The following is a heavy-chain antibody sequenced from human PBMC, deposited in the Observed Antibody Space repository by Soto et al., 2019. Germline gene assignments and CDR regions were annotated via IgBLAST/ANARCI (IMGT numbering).Heavy chain of an antibody. D-gene: IGHD1-1*01. CDR1: GGSISSYY. CDR3: AGHNFFNWFDP. Sequence: TLSLTCTVSGGSISSYYWSWIRQPPGKGLEWIGYIYYSGSTNYNPSLKSRVTISVDTSKNQFSLKLSSVTAADTAVYYCAGHNFFNWFDPWGQGTLVTVSS. CDR2: IYYSGST. V-gene: IGHV4-59*01. J-gene: IGHJ5*02.